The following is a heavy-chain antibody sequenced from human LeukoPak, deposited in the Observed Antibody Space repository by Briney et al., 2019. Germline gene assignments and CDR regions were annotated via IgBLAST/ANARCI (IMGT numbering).Heavy chain of an antibody. D-gene: IGHD1-14*01. CDR2: ISSNGGST. CDR1: GFTFSSSA. Sequence: GGSLRLSCAASGFTFSSSAMHWVRQAPGKGLEYVSAISSNGGSTYYANSVKGRFTISRDNSKNTLYLQMGSLRAEDMAVYYCAKERPGGLNWFDPWGQGTLVTVSS. V-gene: IGHV3-64*01. CDR3: AKERPGGLNWFDP. J-gene: IGHJ5*02.